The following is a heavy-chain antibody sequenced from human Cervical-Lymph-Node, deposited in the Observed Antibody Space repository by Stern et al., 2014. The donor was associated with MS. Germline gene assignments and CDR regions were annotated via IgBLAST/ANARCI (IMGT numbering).Heavy chain of an antibody. Sequence: EVQLVESGGGLVQPGGSLRLSCAASGFTFSSYAMSWVRQAPGKGLEWVSAISGSGGSTYYADSVKGRFAISRDNSKNTLYLQMNSLRAEDTAVYYCANNVVATQDFDYWGQGTLVTVSS. V-gene: IGHV3-23*04. CDR2: ISGSGGST. CDR3: ANNVVATQDFDY. D-gene: IGHD5-12*01. J-gene: IGHJ4*02. CDR1: GFTFSSYA.